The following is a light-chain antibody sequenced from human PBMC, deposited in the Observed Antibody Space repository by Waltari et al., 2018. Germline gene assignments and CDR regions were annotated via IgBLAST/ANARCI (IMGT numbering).Light chain of an antibody. CDR3: QQRAVWPPN. J-gene: IGKJ4*01. V-gene: IGKV3-11*01. CDR1: QNINTF. Sequence: VVLTQSPATLSLSAGEGATLSCRASQNINTFLAWYQQKPGQAPRLLINDASHRATGVPVRFSGGGSGTDFTLTISSLEPEDFAVYYCQQRAVWPPNFGGGTKVEIK. CDR2: DAS.